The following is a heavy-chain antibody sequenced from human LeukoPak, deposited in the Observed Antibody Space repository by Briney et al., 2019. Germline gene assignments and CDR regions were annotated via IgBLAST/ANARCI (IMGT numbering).Heavy chain of an antibody. CDR1: GFTFSSYW. J-gene: IGHJ4*02. D-gene: IGHD3-3*01. CDR3: ARAGDFWSGYYTIDY. CDR2: IKQDGSEK. Sequence: PGWSLRVTCAASGFTFSSYWVGWVRQAPGKGLEWVANIKQDGSEKYYVGSVKGRFTISRDNAKNSLYLQMNSLRAEDTAVYYCARAGDFWSGYYTIDYWGQGCLLTVSS. V-gene: IGHV3-7*01.